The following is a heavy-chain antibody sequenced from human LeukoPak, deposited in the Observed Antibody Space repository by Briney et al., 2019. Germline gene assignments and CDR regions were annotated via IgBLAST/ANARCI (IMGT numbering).Heavy chain of an antibody. Sequence: LEASVKVSCKASGYTFTSYGISWVRQAPGQGREWMGWISAYNGNTNYTQKLQGRVTMTTDTSTSTAYMELRSLRSDDTAVYYCARVCGGDCYWDFDYWGQGTLVTVSS. CDR2: ISAYNGNT. CDR3: ARVCGGDCYWDFDY. V-gene: IGHV1-18*01. CDR1: GYTFTSYG. J-gene: IGHJ4*02. D-gene: IGHD2-21*02.